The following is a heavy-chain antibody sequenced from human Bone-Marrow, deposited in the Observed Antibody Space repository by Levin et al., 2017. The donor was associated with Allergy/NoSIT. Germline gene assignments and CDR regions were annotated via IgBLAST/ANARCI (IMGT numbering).Heavy chain of an antibody. CDR1: GGSNSNYY. CDR2: IFTTGST. CDR3: ARGGNWFDP. D-gene: IGHD3-10*01. V-gene: IGHV4-4*07. J-gene: IGHJ5*02. Sequence: LSLTCLVSGGSNSNYYWSWIRQPAGKGLEWIGNIFTTGSTNYNPSLKNRVTMSMGPSKNQFSLNLTSVTAADTAVYYCARGGNWFDPWGQGTPVTVSS.